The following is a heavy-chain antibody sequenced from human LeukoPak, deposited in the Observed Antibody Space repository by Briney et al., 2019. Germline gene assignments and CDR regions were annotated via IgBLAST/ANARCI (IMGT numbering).Heavy chain of an antibody. CDR2: IYYSGST. Sequence: PSETLSLTCTVSGGSGSSGSYYWTWIRQPPGRGLQWIGYIYYSGSTNYKPSLKSRVTISVDTSKNQFSLMLSSVTAADTAVYFCARARWYTTGWYGFDYWGQGTLVTVSS. V-gene: IGHV4-61*01. CDR1: GGSGSSGSYY. CDR3: ARARWYTTGWYGFDY. D-gene: IGHD6-19*01. J-gene: IGHJ4*02.